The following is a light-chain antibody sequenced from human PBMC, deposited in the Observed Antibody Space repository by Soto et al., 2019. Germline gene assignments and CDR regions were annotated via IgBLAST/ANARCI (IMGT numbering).Light chain of an antibody. Sequence: QAVVTQEASLSVSPGTTVTLTCGLSSGSVSAYYYPSWYQQTPGQAPRTLIYNTNTRSSGVPDRFSGSILGNKAALTITGAQADDESDYYCVLYMGSGIWVFGGGTKLTVL. CDR2: NTN. J-gene: IGLJ3*02. V-gene: IGLV8-61*01. CDR3: VLYMGSGIWV. CDR1: SGSVSAYYY.